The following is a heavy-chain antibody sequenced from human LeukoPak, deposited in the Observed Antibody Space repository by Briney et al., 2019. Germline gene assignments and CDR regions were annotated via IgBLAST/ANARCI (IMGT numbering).Heavy chain of an antibody. CDR3: ARYRFVVGATDSFDI. CDR2: ITSSSSYI. D-gene: IGHD1-26*01. Sequence: GGSLRLSCAASGFTFSSYSMNWVRQAPGKGLEWVSSITSSSSYIYYADSVKGRFTISRDNAKNSLYLQMNSLRAEDTALYYCARYRFVVGATDSFDIWGQGTMVTVSS. V-gene: IGHV3-21*01. CDR1: GFTFSSYS. J-gene: IGHJ3*02.